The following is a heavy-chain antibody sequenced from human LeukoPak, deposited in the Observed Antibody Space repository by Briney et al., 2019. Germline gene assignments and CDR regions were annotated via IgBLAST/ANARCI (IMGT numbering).Heavy chain of an antibody. CDR3: ARATGTTSNYFYGMDV. CDR1: GFTFSSYG. CDR2: ISYDGSNK. J-gene: IGHJ6*02. Sequence: GGSLRLSCAASGFTFSSYGMHWVRQAPGKGLEWVAVISYDGSNKYYADSVKGRFTISRDNSKNTLYLQMNSLRAEDTAVYYCARATGTTSNYFYGMDVWGRGTTVTVSS. V-gene: IGHV3-30*03. D-gene: IGHD1-7*01.